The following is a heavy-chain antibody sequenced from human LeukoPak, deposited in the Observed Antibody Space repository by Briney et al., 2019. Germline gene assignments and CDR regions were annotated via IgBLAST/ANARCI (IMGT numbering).Heavy chain of an antibody. V-gene: IGHV4-59*12. J-gene: IGHJ6*03. Sequence: SETLSLTCTVSGGSISSYYWGWIRQPPGKGLEWIGYIYYSGSTNYNPSLKSRVTISVDTSKNQFSLQLTSVTPEDTAVYYCARGPHIVTFCCYYMDVWGKGTTVTVSS. CDR1: GGSISSYY. CDR3: ARGPHIVTFCCYYMDV. D-gene: IGHD2-21*01. CDR2: IYYSGST.